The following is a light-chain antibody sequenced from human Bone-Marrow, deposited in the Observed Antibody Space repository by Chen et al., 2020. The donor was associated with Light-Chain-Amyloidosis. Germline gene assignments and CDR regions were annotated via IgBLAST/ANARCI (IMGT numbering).Light chain of an antibody. CDR3: QVWDRSSDRPV. J-gene: IGLJ3*02. CDR1: NIGSTS. Sequence: SYVLTQPSSVSVAPGQTAPLPCGGNNIGSTSVHWYQQTPGQAPLLVVYDDRDRPSGIPERLSGSNSGNTATLTISRVEAGDEADYYCQVWDRSSDRPVFGGGTKLTVL. V-gene: IGLV3-21*02. CDR2: DDR.